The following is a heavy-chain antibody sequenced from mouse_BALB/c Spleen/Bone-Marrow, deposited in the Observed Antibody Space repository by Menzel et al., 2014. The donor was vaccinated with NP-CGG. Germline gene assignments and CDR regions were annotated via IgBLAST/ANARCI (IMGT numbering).Heavy chain of an antibody. CDR3: ARDGNFAMDY. J-gene: IGHJ4*01. Sequence: VKVVDSGGGLVKPGGSLKLSCAVSGFTFSDYYMYWVRQNPEKRLEWVATINDGGSYTYYPDSVKGRFTISRDNAKNNLYLQMSILKSEDTAMYYCARDGNFAMDYWGQGTAVTVSS. CDR1: GFTFSDYY. CDR2: INDGGSYT. D-gene: IGHD2-1*01. V-gene: IGHV5-4*02.